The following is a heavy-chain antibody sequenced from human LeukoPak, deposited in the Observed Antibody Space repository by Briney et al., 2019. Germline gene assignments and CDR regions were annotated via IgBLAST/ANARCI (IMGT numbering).Heavy chain of an antibody. CDR2: INTNGGAT. J-gene: IGHJ4*01. Sequence: PGGSLRLSCAASGFTFSSYAMYWVRQAPGKGLEYVSGINTNGGATFYAKSVKGRFTISRDDSKNTLYLHMGSLRGEDMAVYYCARAQTGATSYFFDDWGHGTLVTVSS. D-gene: IGHD1-7*01. V-gene: IGHV3-64*01. CDR3: ARAQTGATSYFFDD. CDR1: GFTFSSYA.